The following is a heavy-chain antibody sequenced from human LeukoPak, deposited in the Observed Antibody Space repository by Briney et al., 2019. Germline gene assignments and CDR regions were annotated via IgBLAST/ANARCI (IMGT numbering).Heavy chain of an antibody. V-gene: IGHV5-51*01. J-gene: IGHJ4*02. Sequence: GESLKISCKGSGYSFTSYWIGWVRQMPGKGLEWMGNIYPGDSDTRYSPSFQGQVTISADKSISTAYLQWSSLKASDTAMYYCARPMAYSSSSLGYWGQGTLVTVSS. CDR1: GYSFTSYW. CDR3: ARPMAYSSSSLGY. CDR2: IYPGDSDT. D-gene: IGHD6-6*01.